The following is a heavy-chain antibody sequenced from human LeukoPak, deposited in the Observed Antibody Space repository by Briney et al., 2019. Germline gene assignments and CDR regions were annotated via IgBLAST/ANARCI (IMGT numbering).Heavy chain of an antibody. CDR1: GGSISSYY. V-gene: IGHV4-59*01. CDR2: IYYSGST. Sequence: MSSETLSLTCTVSGGSISSYYWSWIRQPPGKGLEWIGYIYYSGSTNYSPSLKSRVTISVDTSKNQFSLKLTSVTAADTAVYYCAKEGDWGFDYWGQGTLVTVSS. D-gene: IGHD7-27*01. CDR3: AKEGDWGFDY. J-gene: IGHJ4*02.